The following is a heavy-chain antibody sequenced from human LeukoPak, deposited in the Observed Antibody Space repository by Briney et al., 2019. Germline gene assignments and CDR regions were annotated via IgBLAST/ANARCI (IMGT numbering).Heavy chain of an antibody. V-gene: IGHV4-59*08. CDR2: IYYSGST. CDR3: ARQRDSEDFDY. D-gene: IGHD2-21*01. CDR1: GGSISSYY. J-gene: IGHJ4*02. Sequence: PSETLSLTCTVSGGSISSYYWSWIRQPPGKGLGWIGYIYYSGSTNYNPSLKSRVTISVDTSKNQFSLKLSSVTAADTAVYYCARQRDSEDFDYWGQGTLVTVSS.